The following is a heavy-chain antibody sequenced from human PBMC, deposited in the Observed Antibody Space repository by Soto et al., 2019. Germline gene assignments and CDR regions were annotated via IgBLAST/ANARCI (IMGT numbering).Heavy chain of an antibody. V-gene: IGHV3-74*01. CDR1: GFTFSYYW. CDR3: ARGDRGAFAL. CDR2: IHSDGSDT. J-gene: IGHJ3*01. D-gene: IGHD1-26*01. Sequence: EVQLVESGGGLVQPGESLRLSCAASGFTFSYYWMHWVRQAPGKGLVWVSRIHSDGSDTTYADSVKGRFTISRDNARNTLDLQMNSLRAEDTAVYYCARGDRGAFALWGQGTVVTVSS.